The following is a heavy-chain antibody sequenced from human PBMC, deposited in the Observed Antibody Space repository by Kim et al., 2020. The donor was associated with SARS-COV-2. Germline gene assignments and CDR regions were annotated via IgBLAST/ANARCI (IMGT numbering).Heavy chain of an antibody. J-gene: IGHJ4*02. CDR1: GGSISSSSYY. V-gene: IGHV4-39*01. D-gene: IGHD2-21*02. Sequence: SETLSLTCTVSGGSISSSSYYWGWIRQPPGKGLEWIGSIYYSGSTYYNPSLKSRVTISVDTSKNQFSLKLSSATAADTAVYYCARLEVVTAMVDYWGQG. CDR3: ARLEVVTAMVDY. CDR2: IYYSGST.